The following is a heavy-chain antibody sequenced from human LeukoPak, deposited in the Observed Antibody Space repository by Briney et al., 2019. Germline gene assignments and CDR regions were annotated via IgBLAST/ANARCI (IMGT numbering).Heavy chain of an antibody. D-gene: IGHD6-13*01. Sequence: SETLSLTCTVSGGSISSYYWSWIRQPPGKGLEWIGYIYYSGSTDYNPSLKSRVTISVDTSKNQFSLKLSSVTAADTAVYYCARATGYSSSWYVSWFDPWGQRTLVTVSS. V-gene: IGHV4-59*01. CDR2: IYYSGST. J-gene: IGHJ5*02. CDR3: ARATGYSSSWYVSWFDP. CDR1: GGSISSYY.